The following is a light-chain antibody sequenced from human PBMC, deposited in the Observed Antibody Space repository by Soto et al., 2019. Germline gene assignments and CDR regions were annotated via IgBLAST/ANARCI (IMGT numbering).Light chain of an antibody. CDR1: QSVSSSY. CDR2: GAS. CDR3: QQYTDSRT. Sequence: EIVLTQSPGTLSLSPWERATLSCRASQSVSSSYLAWYQQKPGQAPRLLIYGASSRATGIPDRFSGSGSGTDFTLTISRLEPEDFAVYYCQQYTDSRTFGQGTKVDIK. V-gene: IGKV3-20*01. J-gene: IGKJ1*01.